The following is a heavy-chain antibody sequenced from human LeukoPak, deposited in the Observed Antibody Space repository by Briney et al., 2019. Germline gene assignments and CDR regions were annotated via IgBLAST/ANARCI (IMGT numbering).Heavy chain of an antibody. D-gene: IGHD3-16*02. CDR2: TRYDGNNK. Sequence: GGSLRLSCAASGFTFRSYGMHWVRQAPGKGLEWVAFTRYDGNNKYYADSVKGRFTISRDNAKNSLYLQMNSLRAEDTAVYYCAGSDTIGYTPREWDYWYFDLWGRGTLVTVSS. J-gene: IGHJ2*01. CDR1: GFTFRSYG. CDR3: AGSDTIGYTPREWDYWYFDL. V-gene: IGHV3-30*02.